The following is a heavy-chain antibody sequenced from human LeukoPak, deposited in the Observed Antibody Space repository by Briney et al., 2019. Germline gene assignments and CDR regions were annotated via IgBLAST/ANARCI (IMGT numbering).Heavy chain of an antibody. J-gene: IGHJ4*02. V-gene: IGHV3-23*01. Sequence: GGSLRLSCAASGFTFSSYAMSWVRQAPGKGLEWVSAISGSGGSTYYADSVKGRFTISRDNSKNTLYLQMNSLRAEDTAVYYRAKIRHSSGWYYYWGQGTLVTVSS. D-gene: IGHD6-19*01. CDR1: GFTFSSYA. CDR3: AKIRHSSGWYYY. CDR2: ISGSGGST.